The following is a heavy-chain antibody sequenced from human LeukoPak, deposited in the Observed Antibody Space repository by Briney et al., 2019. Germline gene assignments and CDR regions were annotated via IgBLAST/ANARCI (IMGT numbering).Heavy chain of an antibody. CDR1: GGSISSSTYY. CDR2: IYYSGTT. D-gene: IGHD5-18*01. Sequence: SETLSLTCTVSGGSISSSTYYWGWIRQPPGKGLEWIGSIYYSGTTYYNPSLKSRVTISVDTSKNQFSLKLSAVTAADTAVYYCARGLDTAMVTFDYWGQGTLVTVSS. V-gene: IGHV4-39*07. J-gene: IGHJ4*02. CDR3: ARGLDTAMVTFDY.